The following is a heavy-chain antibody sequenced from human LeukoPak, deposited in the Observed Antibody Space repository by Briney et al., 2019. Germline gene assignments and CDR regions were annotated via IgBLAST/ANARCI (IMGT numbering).Heavy chain of an antibody. D-gene: IGHD3-9*01. CDR3: AIQRLRYFDWLLGAGEDGMDY. J-gene: IGHJ4*02. CDR1: GYTFTSYG. CDR2: ISAYNGNT. Sequence: ASVKVSCKASGYTFTSYGISWVRQAPGQGLEWMGWISAYNGNTNYAQKLQGRVTMTTDTSTSTAYMELRSLRSDDTAVYYCAIQRLRYFDWLLGAGEDGMDYWGQGTLVTVSS. V-gene: IGHV1-18*01.